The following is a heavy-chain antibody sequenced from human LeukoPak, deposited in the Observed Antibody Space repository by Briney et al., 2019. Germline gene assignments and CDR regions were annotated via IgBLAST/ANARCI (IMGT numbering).Heavy chain of an antibody. Sequence: GGSLRLSCAASGFTFSSYEMKWVRQAPGEGLEWVSYISSSGSTIYYADSVKGRFTISRDNAKNSLYLQMNSLRAEDTAVYYCAELGIPMIGGVWGKGTTVTISS. J-gene: IGHJ6*04. CDR1: GFTFSSYE. V-gene: IGHV3-48*03. CDR2: ISSSGSTI. D-gene: IGHD3-10*02. CDR3: AELGIPMIGGV.